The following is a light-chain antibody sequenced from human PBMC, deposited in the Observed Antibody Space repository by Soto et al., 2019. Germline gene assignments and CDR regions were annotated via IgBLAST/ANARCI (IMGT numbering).Light chain of an antibody. V-gene: IGKV3-20*01. Sequence: EFVLTQSPGPLSLSPGERATLSCRASQSVRSYLAWYQQKPGQAPRLIIYDASTRATGIPDRFSGSGSGTDFTLTISRLEPEDFAVYYCQQYGSSPRTLGQGTKVDIK. CDR1: QSVRSY. J-gene: IGKJ1*01. CDR2: DAS. CDR3: QQYGSSPRT.